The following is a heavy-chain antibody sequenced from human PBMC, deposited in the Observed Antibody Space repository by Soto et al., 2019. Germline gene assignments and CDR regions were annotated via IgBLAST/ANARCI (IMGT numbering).Heavy chain of an antibody. CDR2: VSHDGIRK. Sequence: QVQLVESGGGVVQPGRSLRLTCAASGFIFSGSGMHWVRQAPGKGLEWVALVSHDGIRKYYGDSVKGRFTISRDNAENTLYRQMNCLRAEDTAVYYCARWVGGSMYDNSGKYDSWGQGTLVTVSS. J-gene: IGHJ5*01. CDR1: GFIFSGSG. D-gene: IGHD3-22*01. V-gene: IGHV3-30*03. CDR3: ARWVGGSMYDNSGKYDS.